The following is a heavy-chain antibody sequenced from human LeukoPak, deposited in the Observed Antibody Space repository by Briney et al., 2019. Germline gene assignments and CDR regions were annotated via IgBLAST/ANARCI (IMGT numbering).Heavy chain of an antibody. Sequence: SETMSLTCTVSGGSISSSSYYWGWIRQPPGNGVEWIGSLYYSGSTYDNPSLKSRVTISVETSKNQFSLKLSSVTAADTAVYYCARYFYGSGSYYNHWGQGTLVTVSS. V-gene: IGHV4-39*01. D-gene: IGHD3-10*01. CDR2: LYYSGST. CDR3: ARYFYGSGSYYNH. CDR1: GGSISSSSYY. J-gene: IGHJ4*02.